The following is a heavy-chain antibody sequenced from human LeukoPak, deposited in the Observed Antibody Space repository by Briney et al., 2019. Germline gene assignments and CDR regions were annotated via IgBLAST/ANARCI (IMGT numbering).Heavy chain of an antibody. CDR3: AKEGDSLSAAGTPRFDY. D-gene: IGHD6-13*01. Sequence: QPGGSLRLSCAASGFTFSSYWMHWVRQAPGKGLVWVSRISTDGSTTSYADSVKGRFTISRDNAKNTLYLQMNSLRAEDTAVYYCAKEGDSLSAAGTPRFDYWGQGTLVTVSS. J-gene: IGHJ4*02. V-gene: IGHV3-74*01. CDR1: GFTFSSYW. CDR2: ISTDGSTT.